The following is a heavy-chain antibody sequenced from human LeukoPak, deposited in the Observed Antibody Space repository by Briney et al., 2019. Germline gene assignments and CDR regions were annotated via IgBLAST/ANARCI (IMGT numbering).Heavy chain of an antibody. CDR1: GFTFSSYT. J-gene: IGHJ4*02. D-gene: IGHD3-10*01. CDR2: ISSSSTTM. Sequence: GGSLRLSCAASGFTFSSYTMNWVRQAPGKGLEWISYISSSSTTMYYADSVKGRFTISRDNAKNSLYLQMNSLRAEDTAVYYCARVLTMVRGAIILAYYFDYWGQGTLVTASS. V-gene: IGHV3-48*01. CDR3: ARVLTMVRGAIILAYYFDY.